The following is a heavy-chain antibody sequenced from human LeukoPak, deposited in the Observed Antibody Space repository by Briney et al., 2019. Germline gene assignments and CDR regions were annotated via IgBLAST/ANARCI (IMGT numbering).Heavy chain of an antibody. CDR3: AGHGAHITIFGVARTRPSYNWFDP. CDR1: GYSFTNYW. D-gene: IGHD3-3*01. CDR2: IYPGYSDT. V-gene: IGHV5-51*01. Sequence: GESLKISCNGSGYSFTNYWIGLVRQMPGKGLEWMGIIYPGYSDTRYSPSFQGQVTISADKSISTAYLQCSSLKASDTAMYYCAGHGAHITIFGVARTRPSYNWFDPWGQGTLVTVSS. J-gene: IGHJ5*02.